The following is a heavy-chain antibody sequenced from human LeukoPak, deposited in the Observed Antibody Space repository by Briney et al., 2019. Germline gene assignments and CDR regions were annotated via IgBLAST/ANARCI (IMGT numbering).Heavy chain of an antibody. CDR1: GGTFSSYA. J-gene: IGHJ4*02. D-gene: IGHD6-19*01. CDR2: IIPIFGTA. CDR3: ARAARSGWYGGDY. V-gene: IGHV1-69*13. Sequence: VASVKVSCKASGGTFSSYAISWVRQAPGQGLEWMGGIIPIFGTANYAQKFQGRVTITADESTSTAYMELSSLRSEDTAVCYCARAARSGWYGGDYWGQGTLVTVSS.